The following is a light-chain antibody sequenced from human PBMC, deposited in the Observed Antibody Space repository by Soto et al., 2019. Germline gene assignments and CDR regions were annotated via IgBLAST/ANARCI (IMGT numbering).Light chain of an antibody. CDR1: QSVASRH. J-gene: IGKJ1*01. CDR2: GAS. CDR3: QQYGTSVVT. Sequence: EIVLTQSPGTLSLSPGERATLSCRASQSVASRHLAWYQHKPGQAPRLLIYGASNRATGIPDRFSGSGSGTDFTLTISRLEPEDFAVFYCQQYGTSVVTFGQGTKVEIK. V-gene: IGKV3-20*01.